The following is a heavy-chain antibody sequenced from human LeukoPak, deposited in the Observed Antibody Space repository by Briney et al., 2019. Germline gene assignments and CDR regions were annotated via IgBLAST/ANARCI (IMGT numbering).Heavy chain of an antibody. Sequence: GGSLRLSCAASGFTFDDYAMHWVRQAPGKGLEWVSGISWNSGSIGYADSVKGRFTISRDNAKNSLYLQMNRLRAEDTALYYCAKDLEDIVVVPAGFDYWGRGTLVTVSS. CDR3: AKDLEDIVVVPAGFDY. CDR1: GFTFDDYA. D-gene: IGHD2-2*01. J-gene: IGHJ4*02. V-gene: IGHV3-9*01. CDR2: ISWNSGSI.